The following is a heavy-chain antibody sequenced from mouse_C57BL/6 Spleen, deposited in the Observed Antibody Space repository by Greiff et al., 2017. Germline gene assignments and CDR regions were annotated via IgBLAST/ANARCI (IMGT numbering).Heavy chain of an antibody. CDR2: IHPNSGST. V-gene: IGHV1-64*01. CDR1: GYTFTSYW. J-gene: IGHJ2*01. CDR3: AREGMIYYGTLDY. Sequence: QVHVKQPGAELVKPGASVKLSCKASGYTFTSYWMHWVKPRPGQGLEWIGMIHPNSGSTNYNEQFKSKASLTVDKSSSTAYMQLSGLTSEDSAVYYCAREGMIYYGTLDYWGQGTTLTVSS. D-gene: IGHD2-1*01.